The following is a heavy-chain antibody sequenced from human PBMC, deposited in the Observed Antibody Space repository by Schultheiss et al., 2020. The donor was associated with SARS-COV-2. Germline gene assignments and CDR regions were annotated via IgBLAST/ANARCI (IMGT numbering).Heavy chain of an antibody. V-gene: IGHV3-43*01. CDR2: ISWDGGST. CDR1: GFTFDDYT. CDR3: AKDPFRDPIAY. D-gene: IGHD6-13*01. J-gene: IGHJ4*02. Sequence: GGSLRLSCAASGFTFDDYTMHWVRQAPGKGLEWVSLISWDGGSTYYADSVKGRFTISRDNSKNTLYLQMNSLRAEDTAVYYCAKDPFRDPIAYWGQGTLVTVSS.